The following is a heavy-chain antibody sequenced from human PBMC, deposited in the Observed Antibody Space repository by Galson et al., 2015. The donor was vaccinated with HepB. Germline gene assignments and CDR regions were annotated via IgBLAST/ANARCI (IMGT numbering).Heavy chain of an antibody. CDR1: GFTFDDNA. Sequence: SLRLSCAASGFTFDDNAMHWVRQAPGKGLQWVSGISWKSGSIGYADSVKGRFTISRDNAKNSLCLQMNSLKPEDTALYYCARDSGYSYGGIDYWGQGTLVTVSS. J-gene: IGHJ4*02. CDR3: ARDSGYSYGGIDY. V-gene: IGHV3-9*01. CDR2: ISWKSGSI. D-gene: IGHD5-18*01.